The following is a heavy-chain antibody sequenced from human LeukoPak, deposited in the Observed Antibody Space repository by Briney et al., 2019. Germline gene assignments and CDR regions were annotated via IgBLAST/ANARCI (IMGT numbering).Heavy chain of an antibody. J-gene: IGHJ4*02. Sequence: GASVKVSCKASGYTLTNYYLHWVRQAPGQGLEWMGWINTNTGNPTYAQGFTGRFVFSLDTSVSTAYLQISSLKAEDTAVYYCAREGEADILTGYEFDYWGQGTLVTVSS. CDR1: GYTLTNYY. D-gene: IGHD3-9*01. CDR2: INTNTGNP. CDR3: AREGEADILTGYEFDY. V-gene: IGHV7-4-1*02.